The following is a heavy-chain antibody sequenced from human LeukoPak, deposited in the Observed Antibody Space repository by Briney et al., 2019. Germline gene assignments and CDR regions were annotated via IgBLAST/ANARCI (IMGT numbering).Heavy chain of an antibody. J-gene: IGHJ6*03. Sequence: ASVKVSCKASGYTFTSYDINWVRQATGQGLEWMGWMNPNSGNTGYAQKFQGRVTMTRNTSISTAYMELSSLRSEDTAVYYCARVGSIAAPSELYYMDVWGKGTTVTVSS. V-gene: IGHV1-8*01. CDR1: GYTFTSYD. CDR2: MNPNSGNT. CDR3: ARVGSIAAPSELYYMDV. D-gene: IGHD6-6*01.